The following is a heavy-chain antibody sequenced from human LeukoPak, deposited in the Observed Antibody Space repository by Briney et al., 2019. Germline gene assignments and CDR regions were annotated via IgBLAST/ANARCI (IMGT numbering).Heavy chain of an antibody. J-gene: IGHJ5*02. V-gene: IGHV3-30*04. Sequence: GRSLRLSCAASGFTFSIYAMHWVRQAPGKGLEWVAMMSYDGNNKYYADSVKGRFTLSRDSSKNTLFLQMNSLRTEDTAVYYCARGENWFDPWGQGALVTVSS. CDR1: GFTFSIYA. CDR2: MSYDGNNK. CDR3: ARGENWFDP.